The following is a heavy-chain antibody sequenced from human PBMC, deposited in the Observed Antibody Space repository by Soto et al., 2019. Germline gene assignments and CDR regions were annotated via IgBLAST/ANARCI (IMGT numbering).Heavy chain of an antibody. V-gene: IGHV4-59*01. CDR3: ARGHDTSWEGLMDY. CDR2: ISYSGSS. CDR1: GASISSSY. D-gene: IGHD1-26*01. Sequence: QVQLQESGPGLVKPSETLSLTCTVSGASISSSYWSWIRQPPGKGLEWIGYISYSGSSDYNPSLKSRVSMSVDTSMNQFSLKLSSVTAADTAVYYCARGHDTSWEGLMDYWGQGSLVTVSS. J-gene: IGHJ4*02.